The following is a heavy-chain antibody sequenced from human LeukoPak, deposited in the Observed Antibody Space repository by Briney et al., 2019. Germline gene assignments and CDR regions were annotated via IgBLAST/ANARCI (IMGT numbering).Heavy chain of an antibody. Sequence: GGSLRLSCAASGFTFSSYSMNWVRQAPGKGLEWVAFIRYDGSNKYYADSVKGRFTISRDNSKNTLYLQMNSLRAEDTAVYYCAKDSFRTVTTDVHFDYWGQGTLVTVSS. CDR1: GFTFSSYS. V-gene: IGHV3-30*02. D-gene: IGHD4-11*01. CDR2: IRYDGSNK. CDR3: AKDSFRTVTTDVHFDY. J-gene: IGHJ4*02.